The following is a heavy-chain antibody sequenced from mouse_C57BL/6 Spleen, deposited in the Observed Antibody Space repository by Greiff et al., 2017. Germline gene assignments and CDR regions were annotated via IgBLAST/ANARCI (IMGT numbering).Heavy chain of an antibody. J-gene: IGHJ4*01. Sequence: EVQLQQSGAELVRPGASVKLSCTASGFNIKDDYMHWVKQRPEQGLEWIGWIDPENGDTEYDSKFQGKATITADTSSNTAYLQLSSLTSEDTVVYYCTTTEVYGCDGDAMDYWGQGTSVTVAS. V-gene: IGHV14-4*01. D-gene: IGHD2-2*01. CDR1: GFNIKDDY. CDR2: IDPENGDT. CDR3: TTTEVYGCDGDAMDY.